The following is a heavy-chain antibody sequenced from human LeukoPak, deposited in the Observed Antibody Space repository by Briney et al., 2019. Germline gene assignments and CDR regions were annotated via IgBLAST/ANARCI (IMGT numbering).Heavy chain of an antibody. Sequence: SGGSLRLSCAASGFTFSSYSMTWVRQAPGKGLEWVSSISSSSSYIYYADSVKGRFTISRDNAKNSLYLQMNSLRAEDTAVYYCASAFLRYFDWPIAPLFDYWGQGTLVTVSS. V-gene: IGHV3-21*01. CDR3: ASAFLRYFDWPIAPLFDY. J-gene: IGHJ4*02. D-gene: IGHD3-9*01. CDR1: GFTFSSYS. CDR2: ISSSSSYI.